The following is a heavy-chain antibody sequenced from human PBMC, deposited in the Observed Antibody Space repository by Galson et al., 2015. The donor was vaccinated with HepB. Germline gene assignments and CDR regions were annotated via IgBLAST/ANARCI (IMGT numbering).Heavy chain of an antibody. CDR3: ARMFPDVIIAKPLDY. CDR1: GYTLTELS. Sequence: SVKVSCKVSGYTLTELSMHWVRQAPGQGLEWMGIINPSGGSTSYAQKFQGRVTMTRDTSTSTVYMELSSLRSEDTAVYYCARMFPDVIIAKPLDYWGQGTLVTVSS. V-gene: IGHV1-46*01. CDR2: INPSGGST. J-gene: IGHJ4*02. D-gene: IGHD2-21*01.